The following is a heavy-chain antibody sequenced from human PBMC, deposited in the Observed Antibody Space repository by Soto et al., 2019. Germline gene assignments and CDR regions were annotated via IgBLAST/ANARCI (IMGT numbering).Heavy chain of an antibody. J-gene: IGHJ6*03. V-gene: IGHV4-59*01. CDR3: ARATTVTPFRYYYYMDV. D-gene: IGHD4-17*01. CDR2: IYYSGST. CDR1: GGSISSYY. Sequence: TSETLSLTCTVSGGSISSYYWSWIRQPPGKGLEWIGYIYYSGSTNYNPSLKSRVTISVDTSKNQFSLKLSSVTAADTAVYYCARATTVTPFRYYYYMDVWGKGTTVTVSS.